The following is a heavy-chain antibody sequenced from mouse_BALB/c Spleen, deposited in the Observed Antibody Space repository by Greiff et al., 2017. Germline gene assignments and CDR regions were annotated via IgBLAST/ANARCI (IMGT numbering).Heavy chain of an antibody. CDR3: ATYDAVAY. Sequence: EVQLQESGAELVKPGASVKLSCTASGFNIKDTYMHWVKQRPEQGLEWIGRIDPANGNTKYDPKFQGKATITADTSSNTAYLQLSSLTSEDTAVYYCATYDAVAYWGQGTLVTVSA. V-gene: IGHV14-3*02. CDR2: IDPANGNT. CDR1: GFNIKDTY. J-gene: IGHJ3*01. D-gene: IGHD2-14*01.